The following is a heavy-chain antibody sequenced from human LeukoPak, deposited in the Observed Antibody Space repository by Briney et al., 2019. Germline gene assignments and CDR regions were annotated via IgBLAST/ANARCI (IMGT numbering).Heavy chain of an antibody. V-gene: IGHV1-46*01. D-gene: IGHD4-11*01. Sequence: ASVKVSCKASGYTFTSYYMHWVRQAPGQGLEWMGIINPSGGSTSYAQKFQGRVTMTRDTSTSTVYMELSSLRSEDTAVYYCARDLGPDYSNYGWFDPRGQGTLVTVSS. J-gene: IGHJ5*02. CDR1: GYTFTSYY. CDR3: ARDLGPDYSNYGWFDP. CDR2: INPSGGST.